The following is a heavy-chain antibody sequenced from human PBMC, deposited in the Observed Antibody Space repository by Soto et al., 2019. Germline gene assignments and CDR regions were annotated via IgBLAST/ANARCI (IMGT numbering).Heavy chain of an antibody. V-gene: IGHV3-23*01. CDR1: GFTFSSYA. D-gene: IGHD5-18*01. J-gene: IGHJ4*02. CDR3: AKDIERGYPLAPELKTTR. CDR2: ISGSGGST. Sequence: GGSLRLSCAASGFTFSSYAMSWVRQAPGKGLEWVSAISGSGGSTYYADSVKGRFTISRDNSKNTLYLQMNSLRAEDTAVYYCAKDIERGYPLAPELKTTRWGKGTLVTVSS.